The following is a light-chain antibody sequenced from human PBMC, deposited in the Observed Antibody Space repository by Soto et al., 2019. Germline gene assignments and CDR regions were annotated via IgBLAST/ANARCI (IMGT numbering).Light chain of an antibody. CDR3: CSYAGTHVV. J-gene: IGLJ2*01. CDR1: SSDVGSYNL. CDR2: EVS. V-gene: IGLV2-23*02. Sequence: QSVLTQPASVSGSPGQSITISCTGTSSDVGSYNLVSWYQQHPGKAPKLLIHEVSKRPSGVSNRFSGFKSGNTASLTISGLQAEDEADYYCCSYAGTHVVFGGRTKLTVL.